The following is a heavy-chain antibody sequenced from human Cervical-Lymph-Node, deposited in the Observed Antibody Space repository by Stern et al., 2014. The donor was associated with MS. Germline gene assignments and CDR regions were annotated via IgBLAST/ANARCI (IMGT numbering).Heavy chain of an antibody. Sequence: VQLVESGAEVKKPGASVKVSCKAAGYSFTGHYIHWLRQAPGQGLEWIGPTNPNSGDSNYALKFQGRVTMTRDTSISTAYMNLNRLGIDDTAVYYCARERGRAGPAMADYWGQGTLVTVSS. CDR2: TNPNSGDS. J-gene: IGHJ4*02. D-gene: IGHD5-18*01. V-gene: IGHV1-2*06. CDR1: GYSFTGHY. CDR3: ARERGRAGPAMADY.